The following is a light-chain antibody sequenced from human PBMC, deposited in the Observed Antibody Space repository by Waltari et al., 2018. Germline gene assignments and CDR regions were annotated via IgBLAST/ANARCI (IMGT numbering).Light chain of an antibody. CDR2: DAS. V-gene: IGKV1-33*01. Sequence: DIQMTQSPSSLSASVGDRVTITCQASQDISNYLNWYQQKPGKAPKLLIYDASNLETGVPSRFSGSGSGTDFTLTISRLQPEDVAIYYCQQYISPPLTFGGGTKVEIK. CDR3: QQYISPPLT. J-gene: IGKJ4*01. CDR1: QDISNY.